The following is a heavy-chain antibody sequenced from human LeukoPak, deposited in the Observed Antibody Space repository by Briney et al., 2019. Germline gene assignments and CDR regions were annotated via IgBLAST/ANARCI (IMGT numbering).Heavy chain of an antibody. J-gene: IGHJ5*02. CDR1: GFTFSSAW. D-gene: IGHD3-10*01. CDR2: IKSKIDGGTT. CDR3: ATPPHAVRGVS. V-gene: IGHV3-15*01. Sequence: GGSLRLSCAASASGFTFSSAWMSWVRQAPGKGLEWVGRIKSKIDGGTTDYAAPVIGRFTISRDDSKNTLHLQMDSLKTEDTGVYYCATPPHAVRGVSWGQGTLVTVSS.